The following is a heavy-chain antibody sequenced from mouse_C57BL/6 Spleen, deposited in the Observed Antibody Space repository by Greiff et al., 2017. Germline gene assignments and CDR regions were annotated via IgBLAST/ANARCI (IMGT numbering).Heavy chain of an antibody. V-gene: IGHV1-55*01. J-gene: IGHJ2*01. CDR1: GYTFTSYW. CDR2: IYPGSGST. Sequence: QVQLQQPGAELVKPGASVKMSCKASGYTFTSYWITWVKQRPGQGLEWIGDIYPGSGSTNYNEKFKSKATLTVATSSSTAYMQLSSLTSEDSAVYYCARRELGWGQGTTLTVSS. D-gene: IGHD4-1*01. CDR3: ARRELG.